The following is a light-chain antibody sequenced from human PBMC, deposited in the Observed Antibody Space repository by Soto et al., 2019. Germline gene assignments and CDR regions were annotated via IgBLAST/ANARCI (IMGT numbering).Light chain of an antibody. J-gene: IGLJ1*01. CDR3: CSYATGSVYV. CDR2: DVN. CDR1: SSDVGGYNY. Sequence: QSVLTQPASVSGSPGQSITIPCTGTSSDVGGYNYVSWYQQHPGKVPKLMMFDVNNRPSGVSNRFSGSKSGNTASLTISGLQAEDEADYFCCSYATGSVYVFGTGTKLTVL. V-gene: IGLV2-14*01.